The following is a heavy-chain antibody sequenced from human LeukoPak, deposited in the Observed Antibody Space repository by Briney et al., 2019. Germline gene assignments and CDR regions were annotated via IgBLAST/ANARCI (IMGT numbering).Heavy chain of an antibody. CDR3: ANSERLSDAFDI. V-gene: IGHV3-23*01. D-gene: IGHD6-25*01. CDR2: ISGSGGST. Sequence: PGGSLRLSCAASGFTFSSHAMSWVRQAPGKGLEWVSAISGSGGSTYYADSVKGRFTISRDNSKNTLYLQMNSLRAEDTAVYYCANSERLSDAFDIWGQGTMVTVSS. J-gene: IGHJ3*02. CDR1: GFTFSSHA.